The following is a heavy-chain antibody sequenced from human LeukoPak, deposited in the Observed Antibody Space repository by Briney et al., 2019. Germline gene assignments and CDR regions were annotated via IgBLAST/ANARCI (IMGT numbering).Heavy chain of an antibody. CDR2: INPNSGGT. Sequence: ASVRVSCTASGYTFTGYYMHWVRQAPGQGLEWMGWINPNSGGTNYAQKFQGRVTMTRDTSISTAYMELSRLRSDDTAVYYCARGDSSGYYYPGAFDIWGQGTMVTVSS. J-gene: IGHJ3*02. CDR3: ARGDSSGYYYPGAFDI. D-gene: IGHD3-22*01. CDR1: GYTFTGYY. V-gene: IGHV1-2*02.